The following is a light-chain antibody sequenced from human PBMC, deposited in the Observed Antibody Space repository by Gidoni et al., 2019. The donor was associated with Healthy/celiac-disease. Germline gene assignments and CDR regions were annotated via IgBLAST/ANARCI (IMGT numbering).Light chain of an antibody. Sequence: DIQMTQSPSSLSASVRDRVTITCRARQSMSSYLNWYQQKPGKAPKLLIYAASSVQSGVPSRFTGRGSGTDFTLTISSLQPEDFATYYCQQSYSTRITFGQGTRLEIK. CDR1: QSMSSY. CDR2: AAS. J-gene: IGKJ5*01. CDR3: QQSYSTRIT. V-gene: IGKV1-39*01.